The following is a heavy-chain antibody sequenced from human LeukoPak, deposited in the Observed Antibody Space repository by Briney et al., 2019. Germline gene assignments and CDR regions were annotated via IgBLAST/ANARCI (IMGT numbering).Heavy chain of an antibody. CDR2: IYYSGST. CDR1: GGSMSTYY. CDR3: ASDPYYMDV. J-gene: IGHJ6*03. V-gene: IGHV4-59*12. Sequence: SETLSLTCTVSGGSMSTYYWSWIRQPPGKGLEWIGYIYYSGSTNYNPSLKSRVIISVDTSKNQFSLKLSSVTAADTAVYYCASDPYYMDVWGKGTTVTVSS.